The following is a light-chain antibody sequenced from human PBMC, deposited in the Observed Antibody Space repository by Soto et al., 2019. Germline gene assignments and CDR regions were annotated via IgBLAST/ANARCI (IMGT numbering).Light chain of an antibody. CDR3: QKYNSAPRT. CDR2: AAS. J-gene: IGKJ1*01. CDR1: QDISRY. Sequence: EIQMTQSPSSLPASVGDRVTITCQASQDISRYLNWYQHKPGKVPNLLIYAASILHLGVPSRFSGSGSGTDFTLTISSLRPEDVAIYYCQKYNSAPRTFGQGTKVDIK. V-gene: IGKV1-27*01.